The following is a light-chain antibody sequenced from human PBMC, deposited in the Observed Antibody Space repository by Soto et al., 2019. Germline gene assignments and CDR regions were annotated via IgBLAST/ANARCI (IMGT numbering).Light chain of an antibody. J-gene: IGKJ1*01. CDR2: GAS. Sequence: EIVLTQSPGTLSLSPGERATLSCRASQSVSSSYLAWYQQKPGQAPRLLIYGASSRATGIPDRFSGSGPGTDFTLTISRLEPEDFAIYYCQQYDSSPPGTFGQGTKVDIK. V-gene: IGKV3-20*01. CDR3: QQYDSSPPGT. CDR1: QSVSSSY.